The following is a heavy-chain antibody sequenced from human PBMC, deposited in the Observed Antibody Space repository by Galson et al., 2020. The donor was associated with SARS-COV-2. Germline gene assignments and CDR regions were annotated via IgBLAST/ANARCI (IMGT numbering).Heavy chain of an antibody. D-gene: IGHD4-17*01. V-gene: IGHV2-70*01. J-gene: IGHJ6*02. Sequence: SGPPLVKPTQTLTLTCTFSGFSLSTSGMCVSWIRQPPGKALEWLAHIDWDDDKYYSTSLNTRLTISKDTSKNQVVLTMTNMDPVDTATYYCARIYYGDRRIYYYYYGMDVWGQGTTVTVSS. CDR2: IDWDDDK. CDR3: ARIYYGDRRIYYYYYGMDV. CDR1: GFSLSTSGMC.